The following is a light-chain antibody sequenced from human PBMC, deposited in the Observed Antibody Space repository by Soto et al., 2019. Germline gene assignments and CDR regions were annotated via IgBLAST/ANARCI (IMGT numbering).Light chain of an antibody. V-gene: IGKV1-39*01. Sequence: DIQMTQSPSSLSASVGDRVTITCLASQSISINLNWYQQRPGKAPKLMIYDASSLQSGVSSRFSGSGSGTDFTLTISDLQPEDFATYYCQQSYTTLFTCGPGTKVDIK. CDR2: DAS. J-gene: IGKJ3*01. CDR3: QQSYTTLFT. CDR1: QSISIN.